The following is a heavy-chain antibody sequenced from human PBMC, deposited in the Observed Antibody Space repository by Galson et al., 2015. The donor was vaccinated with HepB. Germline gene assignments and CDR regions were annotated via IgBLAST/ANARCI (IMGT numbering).Heavy chain of an antibody. CDR3: ARTRTSHWDPFDY. CDR2: IDWDDDK. J-gene: IGHJ4*02. D-gene: IGHD2-2*01. V-gene: IGHV2-70*04. Sequence: PALVKPTQTLTLTCTFSGFSLSTSGMRVSWIRQPPGKALEWLARIDWDDDKFYSTSLKTRLTISKDTSKNQVVLTMTNMDPVDTATYYCARTRTSHWDPFDYWGQGTLVTVSS. CDR1: GFSLSTSGMR.